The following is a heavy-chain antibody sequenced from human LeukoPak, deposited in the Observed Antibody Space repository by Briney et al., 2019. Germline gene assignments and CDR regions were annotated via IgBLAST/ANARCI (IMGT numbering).Heavy chain of an antibody. CDR1: GGSISSYY. D-gene: IGHD1-14*01. CDR3: ARLNKPGWFDP. Sequence: SETLSLTCTVSGGSISSYYWSWIRQPPGKGLEWIGYIYYSGSTNYKSSLKSRVTISVDTSKNQFSLRLTSVTATDTAVYYCARLNKPGWFDPWGQGTLVTVSS. J-gene: IGHJ5*02. CDR2: IYYSGST. V-gene: IGHV4-59*08.